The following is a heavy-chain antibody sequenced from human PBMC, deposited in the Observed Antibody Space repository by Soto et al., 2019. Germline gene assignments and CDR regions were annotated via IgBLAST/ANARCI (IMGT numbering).Heavy chain of an antibody. J-gene: IGHJ4*02. CDR2: ISGSGGST. Sequence: EVQLLESGGGLVQPGGSLRLSCAASGFTFSSYAMRWVRQAPGKGLEWVSAISGSGGSTYYADSVNGRFTISRDNSKNTLYLQMNSLRAKDTAVYYCAKGQQILTGLIDYWGQGALVTVSS. CDR1: GFTFSSYA. CDR3: AKGQQILTGLIDY. V-gene: IGHV3-23*01. D-gene: IGHD3-9*01.